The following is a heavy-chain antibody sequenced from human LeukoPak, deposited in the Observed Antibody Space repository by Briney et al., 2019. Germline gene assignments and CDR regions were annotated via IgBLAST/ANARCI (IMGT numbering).Heavy chain of an antibody. V-gene: IGHV3-48*01. Sequence: GGSLRLSCAASGFTFSSYSVNWVRQAPGKGLEWVSYISSSSSTIYYADSVKGRFTISRDNAKNSLYLQMNSLRAEDTAVYYCATEWPTYYYDSSGYLYWGQGTLVTVSS. CDR2: ISSSSSTI. J-gene: IGHJ4*02. D-gene: IGHD3-22*01. CDR1: GFTFSSYS. CDR3: ATEWPTYYYDSSGYLY.